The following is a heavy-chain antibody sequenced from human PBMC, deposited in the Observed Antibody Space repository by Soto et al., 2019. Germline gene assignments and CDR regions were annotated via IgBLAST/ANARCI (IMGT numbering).Heavy chain of an antibody. CDR1: GGSISSGGYS. J-gene: IGHJ4*02. V-gene: IGHV4-30-2*01. Sequence: QLQLQESGSGLVKPSQTLSLTCAVSGGSISSGGYSWSWIRQPPGKGLEWIGYIYHSGSTYYNPSHKSRVTISVDRSKNQFSLKLSSVAAADTAVYYCAGRGNGYFDYWGQGTLVTVSS. CDR3: AGRGNGYFDY. D-gene: IGHD3-10*01. CDR2: IYHSGST.